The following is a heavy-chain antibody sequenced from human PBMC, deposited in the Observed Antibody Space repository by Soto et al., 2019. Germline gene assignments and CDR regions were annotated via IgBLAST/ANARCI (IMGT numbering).Heavy chain of an antibody. J-gene: IGHJ6*02. D-gene: IGHD3-3*01. V-gene: IGHV3-49*03. Sequence: GGSLRLSCTTSGFTFGDYAMSWFRQAPGKGLEWVGFIRSKAYGGTTEYAASVKGRFTISRDDSKSIAYLQMNSLKTEDTAVYYCTRENVITIFGVVINYGMDVWGQGTTVTVS. CDR2: IRSKAYGGTT. CDR1: GFTFGDYA. CDR3: TRENVITIFGVVINYGMDV.